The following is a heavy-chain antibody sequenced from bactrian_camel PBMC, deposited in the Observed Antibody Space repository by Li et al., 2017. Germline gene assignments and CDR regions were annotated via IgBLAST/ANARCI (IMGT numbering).Heavy chain of an antibody. CDR3: AAGTKSYVGSWCGRQDHEYDY. J-gene: IGHJ4*01. CDR1: GYTYSTSYS. V-gene: IGHV3S6*01. Sequence: HVQLVESGGGLVQSGGSLRLSCAASGYTYSTSYSMGWFRQAPVKGLEWVAHIDGGGTYTYDADSVKGRFTVSRDNARNTLYLQLNSLKPEDTATYFCAAGTKSYVGSWCGRQDHEYDYWGQGTQVTVS. CDR2: IDGGGTYT. D-gene: IGHD3*01.